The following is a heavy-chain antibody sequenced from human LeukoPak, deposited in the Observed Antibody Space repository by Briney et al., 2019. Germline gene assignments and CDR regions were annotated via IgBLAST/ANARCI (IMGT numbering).Heavy chain of an antibody. Sequence: GVLRLSCAASGFTVSSNYMSWVRQAPGKGLERVSVIYSGGSTYYADSVKGRFTISRDNSKNTLYLQMNSLRAEDTAVYYCARDLDAYSGSRGLDYWGQGTLVTVSS. V-gene: IGHV3-66*01. CDR3: ARDLDAYSGSRGLDY. J-gene: IGHJ4*02. D-gene: IGHD1-26*01. CDR2: IYSGGST. CDR1: GFTVSSNY.